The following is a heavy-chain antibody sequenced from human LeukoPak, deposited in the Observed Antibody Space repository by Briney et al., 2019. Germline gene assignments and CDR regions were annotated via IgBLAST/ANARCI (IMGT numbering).Heavy chain of an antibody. J-gene: IGHJ5*02. D-gene: IGHD2-21*01. Sequence: GASVKVSCKASGYTFTGYYMHWVRRAPGQGLEWMGWINPNSGGTNYARKFQGRVTMTRDTSISTAYMELSRLRSDDTAVYYCARGAPVFRWFDPWGQGTLVTVSS. CDR1: GYTFTGYY. CDR3: ARGAPVFRWFDP. V-gene: IGHV1-2*02. CDR2: INPNSGGT.